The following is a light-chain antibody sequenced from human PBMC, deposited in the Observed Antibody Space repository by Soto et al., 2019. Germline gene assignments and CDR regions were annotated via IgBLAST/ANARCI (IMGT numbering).Light chain of an antibody. CDR3: QHYGRSPHLYT. CDR1: QSITSNY. J-gene: IGKJ2*01. CDR2: GAS. Sequence: EIVLTQSPGTLSLSPGEGATLSCRASQSITSNYLAWYQQRPGQAPRLLIYGASTRAAGVPDRFSGSGSGTELPLTITRLEPEDFAVYYCQHYGRSPHLYTLGQGTKLGVK. V-gene: IGKV3-20*01.